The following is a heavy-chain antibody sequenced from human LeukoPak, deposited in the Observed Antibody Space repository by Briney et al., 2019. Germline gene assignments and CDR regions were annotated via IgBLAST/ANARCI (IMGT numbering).Heavy chain of an antibody. D-gene: IGHD6-13*01. V-gene: IGHV1-24*01. Sequence: ASVKVSCKVSGYTLTELSMHWVRQAPGKGLEWMGGFDPEDGETIYAQKFQGRVTMTEDTSTDTAYTELSSLRSEDTAVYYCATAKAAAGTCPDYWGQGTLVTVS. J-gene: IGHJ4*02. CDR1: GYTLTELS. CDR2: FDPEDGET. CDR3: ATAKAAAGTCPDY.